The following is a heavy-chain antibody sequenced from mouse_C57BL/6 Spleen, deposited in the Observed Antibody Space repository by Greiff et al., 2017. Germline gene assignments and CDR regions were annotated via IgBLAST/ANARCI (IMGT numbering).Heavy chain of an antibody. CDR3: ARSPSYGSSYRYAMDY. D-gene: IGHD1-1*01. Sequence: QVQLQQSGAELARPGASVKLSCKASGYTFTSYGISWVKQRTGQGLEWIGEIYPRSGNTYYNEKFKGKATLTADKSSSTAYMERRRLTSADSAVYFCARSPSYGSSYRYAMDYWGQGTSVTVSS. CDR1: GYTFTSYG. CDR2: IYPRSGNT. J-gene: IGHJ4*01. V-gene: IGHV1-81*01.